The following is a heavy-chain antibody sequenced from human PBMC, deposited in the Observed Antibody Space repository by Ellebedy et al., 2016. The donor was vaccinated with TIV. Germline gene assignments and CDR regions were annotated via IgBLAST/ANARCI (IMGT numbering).Heavy chain of an antibody. CDR2: INPNSGGT. CDR1: GYTFTASY. D-gene: IGHD2-15*01. Sequence: AASVKVSCKASGYTFTASYLHWVRQAPGQGLEWMGWINPNSGGTTYAQSFQGRLTMTRDTSINTAYMELRRLRSDDTAVYYCARNLRQGYCSGVSCQLGFDYWGQGTLVTVSS. J-gene: IGHJ4*02. CDR3: ARNLRQGYCSGVSCQLGFDY. V-gene: IGHV1-2*02.